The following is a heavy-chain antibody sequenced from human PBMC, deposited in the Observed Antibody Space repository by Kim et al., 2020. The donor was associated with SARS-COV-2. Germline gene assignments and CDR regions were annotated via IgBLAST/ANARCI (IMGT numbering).Heavy chain of an antibody. CDR1: GGSFSGYY. V-gene: IGHV4-34*01. D-gene: IGHD3-10*01. Sequence: SETLSLTCAVYGGSFSGYYWSWIRQPPGKGLEWIGEINHSGSPNYNPSLKSRVTLSVDTSKNQFSLKLSSVTAADTAVYYCARVSLSGPHYFDYWGQGTL. CDR2: INHSGSP. CDR3: ARVSLSGPHYFDY. J-gene: IGHJ4*02.